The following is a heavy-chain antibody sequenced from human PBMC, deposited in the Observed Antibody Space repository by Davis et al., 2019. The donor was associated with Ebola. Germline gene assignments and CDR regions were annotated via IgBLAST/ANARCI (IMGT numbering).Heavy chain of an antibody. V-gene: IGHV1-46*01. CDR3: ARGCGVLRLLEWLPWEV. J-gene: IGHJ6*02. CDR2: INLSGGST. D-gene: IGHD3-3*01. Sequence: ASVKVSCKASGYTFTRFYMHWVRQAPGQGLEWMGMINLSGGSTSYAQKFQGRVTMTRDTSTSTVYMELSSLRSEDTALYYCARGCGVLRLLEWLPWEVWGQGTTVTVSS. CDR1: GYTFTRFY.